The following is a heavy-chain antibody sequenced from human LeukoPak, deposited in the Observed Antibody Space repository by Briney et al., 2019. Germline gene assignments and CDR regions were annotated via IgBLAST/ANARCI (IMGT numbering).Heavy chain of an antibody. J-gene: IGHJ5*02. CDR1: GFTVSNNY. Sequence: PGGSLRLSCAASGFTVSNNYMNWARQAPGKGLEWVSLIYSGGDTHYADSVKGRFTISRDSSKNTLYLQMNSLRAEDTAVYYCARDPRAVRTNTYAWGQGTLVTVSS. V-gene: IGHV3-66*01. CDR3: ARDPRAVRTNTYA. D-gene: IGHD4/OR15-4a*01. CDR2: IYSGGDT.